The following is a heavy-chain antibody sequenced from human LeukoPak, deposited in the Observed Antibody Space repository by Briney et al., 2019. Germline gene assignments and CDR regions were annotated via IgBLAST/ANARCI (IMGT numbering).Heavy chain of an antibody. CDR3: ASWYYDFWSGYKNFDY. CDR1: GGSVSSGSYY. CDR2: IYYSGST. D-gene: IGHD3-3*01. J-gene: IGHJ4*02. Sequence: SETLSLTCTVSGGSVSSGSYYRSWIRQPPGKGLEWIGYIYYSGSTNYNPSLKSRVTISVDTSKNQFSLKLSSVTAADAAVYYCASWYYDFWSGYKNFDYWGQGTLVTVSS. V-gene: IGHV4-61*01.